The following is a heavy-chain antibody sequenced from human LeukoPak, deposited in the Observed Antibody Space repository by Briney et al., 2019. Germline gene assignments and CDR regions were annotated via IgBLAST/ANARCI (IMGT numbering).Heavy chain of an antibody. D-gene: IGHD6-13*01. V-gene: IGHV3-74*01. J-gene: IGHJ3*02. CDR2: IKSDGSST. CDR1: GFTFSSYW. Sequence: GGSLRLSCAASGFTFSSYWMHWVRQAPGKGLVWVSRIKSDGSSTTYADSVKGRFTISRDNAKNTLYLQMDSLRAEDTAVYYCTRRAAALDAFDIWGQGTMVTVSS. CDR3: TRRAAALDAFDI.